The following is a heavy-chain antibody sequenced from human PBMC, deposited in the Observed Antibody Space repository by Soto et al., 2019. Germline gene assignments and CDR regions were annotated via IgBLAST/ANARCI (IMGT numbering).Heavy chain of an antibody. Sequence: GGSLRLSCSASGFTFSSYAMHWVRQAPGKGLEYVSAISSNGGSTYYADSVKGRFTISRDNSKNTLYLHMSSLRAEDTAVYYCVKGTIVPAASGYYYYGMDVWGQGTTVTVSS. CDR1: GFTFSSYA. D-gene: IGHD2-2*01. CDR3: VKGTIVPAASGYYYYGMDV. CDR2: ISSNGGST. V-gene: IGHV3-64D*06. J-gene: IGHJ6*02.